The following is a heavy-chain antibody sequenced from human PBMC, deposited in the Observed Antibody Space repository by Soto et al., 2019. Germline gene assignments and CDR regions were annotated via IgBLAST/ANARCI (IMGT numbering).Heavy chain of an antibody. D-gene: IGHD1-26*01. CDR2: INPNSGRT. CDR1: GYAFSQFY. J-gene: IGHJ6*03. CDR3: ARASGGTKSTLDYYCFYMDV. V-gene: IGHV1-2*04. Sequence: ASVKVSCKASGYAFSQFYIHWMRQAPGQGLEWMGWINPNSGRTKFAQNFQGWVTMTRDTSIKTVYMELSGLRSDATAVYYCARASGGTKSTLDYYCFYMDVWGKGTTVTVSS.